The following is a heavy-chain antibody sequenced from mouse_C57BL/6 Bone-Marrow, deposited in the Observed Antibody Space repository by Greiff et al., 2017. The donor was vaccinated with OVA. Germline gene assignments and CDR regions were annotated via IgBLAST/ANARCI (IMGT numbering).Heavy chain of an antibody. J-gene: IGHJ2*01. CDR1: GYSITSDY. V-gene: IGHV3-8*01. D-gene: IGHD1-1*01. CDR2: ISYSGST. Sequence: EVQLQQSGPGLAKPSQTLSLTCSVTGYSITSDYWNWIRKFPGNKLEYMGYISYSGSTYYNPSRKSRISITRDTSKNQYYLQLNSVTTEDTATYYCARYSYYYGSSLYYFDYWGQGTTLTVSS. CDR3: ARYSYYYGSSLYYFDY.